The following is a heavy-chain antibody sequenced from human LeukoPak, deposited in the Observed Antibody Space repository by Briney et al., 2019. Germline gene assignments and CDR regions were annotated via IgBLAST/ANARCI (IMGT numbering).Heavy chain of an antibody. J-gene: IGHJ4*02. CDR3: ARGKTVTTWFGY. CDR2: IYYSGST. D-gene: IGHD4-17*01. CDR1: GGSLSSYY. V-gene: IGHV4-59*01. Sequence: SETLSLTCTVYGGSLSSYYWSWIRQPPGKGLEGVGYIYYSGSTNYNPSLKGRVTISVDTSKNQFSLKLSSVTAADTAVYYCARGKTVTTWFGYWGQGTLVTVSS.